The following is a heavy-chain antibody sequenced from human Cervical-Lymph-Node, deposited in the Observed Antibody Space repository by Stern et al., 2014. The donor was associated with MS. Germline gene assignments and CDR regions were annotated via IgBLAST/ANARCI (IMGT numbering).Heavy chain of an antibody. CDR1: GFTFSNYA. V-gene: IGHV3-23*04. CDR3: AKDRDEYGRSAHDPDF. Sequence: QLVQSGGGLVQPGGSLRLSCATSGFTFSNYAMIWVRQAPQKGLEWVSSLDRTGGVASYSDSVKGRFTISRDNSGSTLFLHMTSLRDDDTAFYYCAKDRDEYGRSAHDPDFWGQGTLVTVAS. D-gene: IGHD4/OR15-4a*01. CDR2: LDRTGGVA. J-gene: IGHJ4*02.